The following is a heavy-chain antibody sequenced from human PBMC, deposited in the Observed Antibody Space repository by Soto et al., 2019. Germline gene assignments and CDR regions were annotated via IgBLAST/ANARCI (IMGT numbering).Heavy chain of an antibody. CDR3: ASHPRDYYDSSGYYRMAWFDP. CDR1: GYTFTGYY. J-gene: IGHJ5*02. Sequence: AASVKVSCKASGYTFTGYYMHWVRQAPGQGLEWMGWINPNSGGTNYAQKFQGRVTMTRDTSISTAYMELSRLRSDDTAVYYCASHPRDYYDSSGYYRMAWFDPWGQGTLVTVSS. V-gene: IGHV1-2*02. D-gene: IGHD3-22*01. CDR2: INPNSGGT.